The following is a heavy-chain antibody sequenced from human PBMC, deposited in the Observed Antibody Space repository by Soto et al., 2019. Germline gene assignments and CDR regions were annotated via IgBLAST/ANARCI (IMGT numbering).Heavy chain of an antibody. V-gene: IGHV1-69*06. Sequence: SVKVSCKASGGTFSSYAISWVRQAPGQGLEWMGGIIPIFGTANYAQKFQGRVTITADKSTSTAYMELSSLRSEDTAVYYCARDGGRYYYDSSGPNWFDPRGQGTLVTVSS. CDR2: IIPIFGTA. CDR3: ARDGGRYYYDSSGPNWFDP. J-gene: IGHJ5*02. CDR1: GGTFSSYA. D-gene: IGHD3-22*01.